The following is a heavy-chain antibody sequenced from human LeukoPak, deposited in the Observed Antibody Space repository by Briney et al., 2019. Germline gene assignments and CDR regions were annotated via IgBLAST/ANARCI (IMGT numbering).Heavy chain of an antibody. CDR2: ISSSSDAT. V-gene: IGHV3-48*02. CDR1: GFTFGNYG. Sequence: GGSLRLSCAASGFTFGNYGMNWVRQAPGKGLEWVSYISSSSDATHYADSVKGRFTISRDNAKNSLYLEMNSLRDEDTAVYYCARAMRSGYDYWGQGTLVTVSA. CDR3: ARAMRSGYDY. D-gene: IGHD5-12*01. J-gene: IGHJ4*02.